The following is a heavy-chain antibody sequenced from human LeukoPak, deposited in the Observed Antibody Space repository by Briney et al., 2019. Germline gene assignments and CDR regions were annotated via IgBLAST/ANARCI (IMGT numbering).Heavy chain of an antibody. Sequence: GASVTVSCKASGCTFSDYYIHWVRQAPGEGLEWVGWVFPRSGDTYYSQRFHGRVAMTTDTSINTAYMELSRLKSDDTGVYFCARPPRDLVSAAPFPFWGQGTLVTVPS. D-gene: IGHD5/OR15-5a*01. J-gene: IGHJ1*01. CDR3: ARPPRDLVSAAPFPF. CDR2: VFPRSGDT. V-gene: IGHV1-2*02. CDR1: GCTFSDYY.